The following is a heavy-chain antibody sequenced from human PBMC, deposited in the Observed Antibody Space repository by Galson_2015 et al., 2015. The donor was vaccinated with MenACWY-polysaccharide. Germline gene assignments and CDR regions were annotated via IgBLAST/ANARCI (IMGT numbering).Heavy chain of an antibody. J-gene: IGHJ4*02. Sequence: PALVKPTQTLTLPCTFSGFSLTGSGVGVGWIRQPPGKALEWLALIYWDDDKRYSPSLKSRLTITKDTSKNHVVLTMTNMDPVDTATYFCAHRLGADSNFDYWGRGALVTVSS. CDR3: AHRLGADSNFDY. V-gene: IGHV2-5*02. CDR2: IYWDDDK. CDR1: GFSLTGSGVG. D-gene: IGHD1-26*01.